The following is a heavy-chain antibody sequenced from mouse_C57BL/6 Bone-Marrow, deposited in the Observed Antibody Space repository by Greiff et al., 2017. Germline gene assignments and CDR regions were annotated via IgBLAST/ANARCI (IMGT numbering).Heavy chain of an antibody. CDR1: GYAFSSSW. D-gene: IGHD2-4*01. V-gene: IGHV1-82*01. CDR2: IYPGDGDT. Sequence: VQLQQSGPELVKPGASVKISCKASGYAFSSSWMNWVKQRPGKGLEWIGRIYPGDGDTNYNGKFKGKVTLTADKSSSTAYMQLSSLTSEDSAVYFCARYDYDGYYYAMDYWGQGTSVTVSS. J-gene: IGHJ4*01. CDR3: ARYDYDGYYYAMDY.